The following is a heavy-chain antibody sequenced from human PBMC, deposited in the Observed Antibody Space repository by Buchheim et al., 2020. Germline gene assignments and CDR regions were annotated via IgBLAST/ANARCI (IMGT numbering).Heavy chain of an antibody. CDR3: AKLRISSSGWGVDY. J-gene: IGHJ4*02. V-gene: IGHV3-23*01. D-gene: IGHD6-19*01. CDR2: ISGSGGST. Sequence: EVQLLESGGGLVQPGGSLRLSCAASGFTFSSYAMSWVRQAPGKGLEWVSAISGSGGSTYYADSVMGRFTISRDNSRNTPDLQMNSLRTEDTAVYYRAKLRISSSGWGVDYWGQGTL. CDR1: GFTFSSYA.